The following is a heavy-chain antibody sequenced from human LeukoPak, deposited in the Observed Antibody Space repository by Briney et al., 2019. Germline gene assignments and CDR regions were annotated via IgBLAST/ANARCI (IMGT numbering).Heavy chain of an antibody. CDR2: IKSKADGGTT. CDR1: GFTVTNAW. J-gene: IGHJ4*02. D-gene: IGHD1-26*01. Sequence: GGSLRLSCAASGFTVTNAWMSWVRQAPGKGLEWVGRIKSKADGGTTDYAAPVKGRFTISRDDSENTLYLQMNSLKTEDTAVYYCTTVGNTGSRGMEFDCWGQGTLVTVSS. V-gene: IGHV3-15*01. CDR3: TTVGNTGSRGMEFDC.